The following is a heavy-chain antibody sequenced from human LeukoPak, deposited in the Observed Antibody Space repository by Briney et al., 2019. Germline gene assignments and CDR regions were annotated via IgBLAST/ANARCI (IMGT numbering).Heavy chain of an antibody. CDR1: GGTLNSYV. Sequence: SVKVSCKASGGTLNSYVISWVRQAPGQGLEWMGGIIPISGTTNYAQKFQGRVTITADKSTSTAYMELSSLRSEDTAVYYCATLCCGSYYTAVWGTGTPVTVSS. J-gene: IGHJ6*03. CDR2: IIPISGTT. V-gene: IGHV1-69*06. D-gene: IGHD2-15*01. CDR3: ATLCCGSYYTAV.